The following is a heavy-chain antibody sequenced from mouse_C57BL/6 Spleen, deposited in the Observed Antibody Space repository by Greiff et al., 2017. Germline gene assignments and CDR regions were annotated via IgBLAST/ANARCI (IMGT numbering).Heavy chain of an antibody. CDR1: GYTFTEYT. J-gene: IGHJ2*01. V-gene: IGHV1-62-2*01. CDR2: FYPGSGSR. D-gene: IGHD1-1*02. CDR3: TRHHYLYYFDY. Sequence: QVQLQQSGAELVKPGASVKLSCEASGYTFTEYTIHWVKQRSGQGLEWIGWFYPGSGSRKYNEKFKDKATLTADKSSSTFYMELRSLTSEDSAFDLGTRHHYLYYFDYWGQGTTLTVSS.